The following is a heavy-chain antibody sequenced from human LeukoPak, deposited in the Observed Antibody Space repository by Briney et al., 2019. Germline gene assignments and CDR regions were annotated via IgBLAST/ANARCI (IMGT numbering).Heavy chain of an antibody. V-gene: IGHV4-34*01. CDR2: INHSGST. J-gene: IGHJ4*02. D-gene: IGHD6-6*01. CDR1: GGSFSGYY. Sequence: TSETLSLTCAVYGGSFSGYYWSWIRQPPGKGLEWIGEINHSGSTNYNPSLKSRVTISVDTSKNQFSLKLSSVTAADTAVYYCARLDIAARPFDYWGQGTLVTVSS. CDR3: ARLDIAARPFDY.